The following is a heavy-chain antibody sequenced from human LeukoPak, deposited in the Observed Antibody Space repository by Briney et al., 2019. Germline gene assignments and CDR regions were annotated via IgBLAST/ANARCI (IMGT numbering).Heavy chain of an antibody. D-gene: IGHD2-15*01. CDR3: ARDYHCSGGRCYDDAFDI. J-gene: IGHJ3*02. CDR1: GFTFSTYA. Sequence: GGSLRLSCAASGFTFSTYAIHWVRQAPGKGLDWVALITQDDRNKYYADSVKGRFNISRDSSKNTLYLQMNSLRAEDTAVYYCARDYHCSGGRCYDDAFDIWGQGTMVTVSS. V-gene: IGHV3-30*01. CDR2: ITQDDRNK.